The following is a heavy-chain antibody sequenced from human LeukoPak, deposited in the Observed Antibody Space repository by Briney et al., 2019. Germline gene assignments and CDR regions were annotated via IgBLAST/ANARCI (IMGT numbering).Heavy chain of an antibody. CDR1: GFTFANYN. CDR3: ARDPPHGTDV. CDR2: ISSTSSTI. Sequence: GGSLRLSCAASGFTFANYNFNWVRQAPGKGLEWVSYISSTSSTIYYADSMKGRFTISRDNAKNSLYLQMNSLRAEDTAVYYCARDPPHGTDVWGQGTTVTVSS. J-gene: IGHJ6*02. V-gene: IGHV3-48*01.